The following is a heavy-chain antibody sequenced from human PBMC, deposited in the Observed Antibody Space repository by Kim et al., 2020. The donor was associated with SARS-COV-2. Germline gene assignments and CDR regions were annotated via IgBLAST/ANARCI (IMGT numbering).Heavy chain of an antibody. J-gene: IGHJ4*02. CDR1: GFAVGSNH. CDR3: ARVKEPKTVVGATTGTDEYYFDY. D-gene: IGHD1-26*01. V-gene: IGHV3-53*01. Sequence: GGSLRLSCAVSGFAVGSNHMSWVRQAPGKGLEWVSTTYSGGRTYYSDSVQGRFIISRDYSLNKLFLQTNSLRVEDTAVYYCARVKEPKTVVGATTGTDEYYFDYWGQGTLVSVSA. CDR2: TYSGGRT.